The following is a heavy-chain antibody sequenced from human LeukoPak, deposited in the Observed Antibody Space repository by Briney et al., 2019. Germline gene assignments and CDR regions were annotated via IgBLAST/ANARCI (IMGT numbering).Heavy chain of an antibody. D-gene: IGHD5-18*01. J-gene: IGHJ4*02. V-gene: IGHV1-18*01. Sequence: ASVKVSCTASGYTFTSYGISWVRQAPGQGLEWMGWISAYNGNTNYAQKLQGRVTMTTDTSTSTAYMELRSLRSDDTAVYYCARDVQLRPNDAIDYWGQGTLVTVSS. CDR3: ARDVQLRPNDAIDY. CDR2: ISAYNGNT. CDR1: GYTFTSYG.